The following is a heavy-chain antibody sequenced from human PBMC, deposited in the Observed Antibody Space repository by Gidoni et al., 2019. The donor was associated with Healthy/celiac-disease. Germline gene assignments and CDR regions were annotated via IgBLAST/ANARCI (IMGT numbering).Heavy chain of an antibody. D-gene: IGHD2-15*01. CDR2: IWYDGSNK. Sequence: QVQLVESGGGVVQPGRSLRLSCAASGFTFSSYGMHWVRQAPGKGLEWVAVIWYDGSNKYYADPVKGRFTISRDNSKNTLYLQMNSLRAEDTAVYYCASAYCSGGSCYFPDYWGQGTLVTVSS. J-gene: IGHJ4*02. CDR1: GFTFSSYG. CDR3: ASAYCSGGSCYFPDY. V-gene: IGHV3-33*01.